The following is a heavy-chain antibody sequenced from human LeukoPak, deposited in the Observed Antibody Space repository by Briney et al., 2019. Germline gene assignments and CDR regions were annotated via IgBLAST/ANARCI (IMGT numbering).Heavy chain of an antibody. J-gene: IGHJ4*02. CDR3: GRVGRFGALSNDY. V-gene: IGHV1-69*05. CDR1: GGTFSSYA. CDR2: IIPIFGTA. Sequence: ASVKVSCKASGGTFSSYAISWVRQAPGQGLEWMGGIIPIFGTANYAQKFQGRVTMTTDTSTSTAYMELRSLISDDTAVYYCGRVGRFGALSNDYWGQGTLVTVSS. D-gene: IGHD3-10*01.